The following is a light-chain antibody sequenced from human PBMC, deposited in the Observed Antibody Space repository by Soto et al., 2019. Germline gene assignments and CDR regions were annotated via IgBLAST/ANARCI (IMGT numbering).Light chain of an antibody. V-gene: IGLV1-40*01. J-gene: IGLJ2*01. Sequence: QSVLTQPPSVSGAPGQRVTIPCTGSSSNIGAGYDVHWYHQLPGTAPKLLIYGNSNRPSGVPDRFSGSKSGTSASLAITGLQAEDEADYYSQSYDSSLSVVVFGGGTKLTVL. CDR1: SSNIGAGYD. CDR3: QSYDSSLSVVV. CDR2: GNS.